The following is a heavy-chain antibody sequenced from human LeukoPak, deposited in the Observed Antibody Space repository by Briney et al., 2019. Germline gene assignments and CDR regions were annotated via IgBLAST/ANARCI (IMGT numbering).Heavy chain of an antibody. CDR1: GGTFSSYA. CDR3: ARCFYSYGYPPYYYYYMDV. V-gene: IGHV1-69*05. J-gene: IGHJ6*03. D-gene: IGHD5-18*01. CDR2: IIPIFGTA. Sequence: SVKVSCKASGGTFSSYAISWVRQAPGQGLEWMGGIIPIFGTANYAQKFQGRVTITTDESTSTAYMELSSLRSEDTAVYYCARCFYSYGYPPYYYYYMDVWGKGTTVTVSS.